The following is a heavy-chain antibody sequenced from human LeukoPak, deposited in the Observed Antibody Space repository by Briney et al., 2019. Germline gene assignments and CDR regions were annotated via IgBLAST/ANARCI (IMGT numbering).Heavy chain of an antibody. CDR1: GYTFTNCA. V-gene: IGHV7-4-1*02. D-gene: IGHD6-19*01. CDR2: INTNTGNP. Sequence: ASVKVSCKASGYTFTNCAMNWVRQAPGQGLEWMGWINTNTGNPTYAQGFTGRFVFSLDTSVSTAYLQISSLKAADTALYYCARVKRAVTSTGEAFDIWGLGTMVTVSS. J-gene: IGHJ3*02. CDR3: ARVKRAVTSTGEAFDI.